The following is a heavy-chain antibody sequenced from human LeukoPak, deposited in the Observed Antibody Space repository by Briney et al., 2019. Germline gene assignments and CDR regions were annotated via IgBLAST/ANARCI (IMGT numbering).Heavy chain of an antibody. Sequence: PSETLSLTCTVSGGSISSYYWSWIRQSPGKGLECIGRIRATGSTTYNPSLKGRVTILLDKPKNQFSLTLTSVTAADTAVYYCARGFGYGSGDYSWFDSWGQGTLVSVSS. CDR3: ARGFGYGSGDYSWFDS. J-gene: IGHJ5*01. CDR2: IRATGST. CDR1: GGSISSYY. V-gene: IGHV4-4*09. D-gene: IGHD3-10*01.